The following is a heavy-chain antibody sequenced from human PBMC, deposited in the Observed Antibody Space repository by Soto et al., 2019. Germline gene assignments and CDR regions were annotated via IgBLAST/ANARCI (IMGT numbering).Heavy chain of an antibody. Sequence: PSETLSLTCAVYGGSFSGYYWSWIRQPPGKGLEWIGEINHSGSTNYNPSLKSRVTISVDTSKNQFSLKLSSVTAADTAVYYCARGSSSSWGGNNWFDPWGQGTLVTVSS. CDR2: INHSGST. CDR3: ARGSSSSWGGNNWFDP. V-gene: IGHV4-34*01. D-gene: IGHD6-13*01. CDR1: GGSFSGYY. J-gene: IGHJ5*02.